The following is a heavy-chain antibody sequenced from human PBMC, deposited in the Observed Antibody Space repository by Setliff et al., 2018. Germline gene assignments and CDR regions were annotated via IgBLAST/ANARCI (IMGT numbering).Heavy chain of an antibody. J-gene: IGHJ4*02. Sequence: SETLSLTCAVSGGSISSNGYYWTWIRQHPEKGLEWIGYIYYRGSTYYNPSLESRVAISVDTSNNQFSLKLSSVTAADTAVYYCARTPYSSSSGGFDFWGQGILVTVSS. CDR3: ARTPYSSSSGGFDF. CDR1: GGSISSNGYY. D-gene: IGHD6-6*01. CDR2: IYYRGST. V-gene: IGHV4-31*11.